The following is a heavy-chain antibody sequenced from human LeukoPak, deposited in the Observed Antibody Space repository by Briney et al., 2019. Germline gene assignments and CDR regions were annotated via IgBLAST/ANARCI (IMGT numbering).Heavy chain of an antibody. J-gene: IGHJ2*01. CDR1: AYNFANYW. Sequence: GESLKISCKGSAYNFANYWISWVRQMPGKGLEWMGRIDPSDSYTDYSPSFQGHVTHPVDQSNNTAYLQWSGLKASDTATYYCARDQSGGSTFWYFDLWGRGTLVTVSP. CDR3: ARDQSGGSTFWYFDL. V-gene: IGHV5-10-1*01. CDR2: IDPSDSYT. D-gene: IGHD4-23*01.